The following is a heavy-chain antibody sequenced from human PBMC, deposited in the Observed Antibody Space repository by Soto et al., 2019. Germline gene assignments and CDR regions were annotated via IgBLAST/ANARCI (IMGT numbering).Heavy chain of an antibody. J-gene: IGHJ5*02. CDR2: ISWNSGSI. CDR3: AKGRYCSGGSCYAKHTDWFDP. D-gene: IGHD2-15*01. CDR1: GFTFDDYA. Sequence: ESGGGLVQPGRSLRLSCAASGFTFDDYAMHWVRQAPGKGLEWVSGISWNSGSIGYADSVKGRFTISRDNAKNSLYLQMNSLRAEDTALYYCAKGRYCSGGSCYAKHTDWFDPWGQGTLVTVSS. V-gene: IGHV3-9*01.